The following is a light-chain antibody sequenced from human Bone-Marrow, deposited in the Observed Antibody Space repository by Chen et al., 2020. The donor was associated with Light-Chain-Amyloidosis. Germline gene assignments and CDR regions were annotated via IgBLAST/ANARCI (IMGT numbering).Light chain of an antibody. Sequence: SYELTQPPSVSVSPGQPARIPCSGDDFPTKYAYWYQQKPGQAPVLVIHRETERPSGISERFSGSSSGTTATLTISGVQAEDEADYHCQSADSSGTYEVIFGGGTKLTVL. CDR2: RET. J-gene: IGLJ2*01. CDR1: DFPTKY. CDR3: QSADSSGTYEVI. V-gene: IGLV3-25*03.